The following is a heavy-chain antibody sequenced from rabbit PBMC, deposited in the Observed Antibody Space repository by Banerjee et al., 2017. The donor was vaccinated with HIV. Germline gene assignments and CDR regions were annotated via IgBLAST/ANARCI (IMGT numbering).Heavy chain of an antibody. V-gene: IGHV1S45*01. Sequence: QEQLEESGGDLVKPEGSLTLTCTASGFSFSNKYVMCWVRQAPGRGLKLIGCITTGSGNTYYASWAKGRFTISKTSSTMVTLRMTSLTAADTATYFCARYRHGSSAEYNLWGPGTLVTVS. CDR1: GFSFSNKYV. J-gene: IGHJ4*01. D-gene: IGHD8-1*01. CDR3: ARYRHGSSAEYNL. CDR2: ITTGSGNT.